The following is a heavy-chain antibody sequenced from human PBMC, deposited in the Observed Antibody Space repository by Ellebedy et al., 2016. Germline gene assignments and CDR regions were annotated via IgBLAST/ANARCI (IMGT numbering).Heavy chain of an antibody. Sequence: SETLSLTCTVSGGSISNYYWSWIRQPPGKGLEWIGYIHYSGSTKNNASLKSRVTISVDTSKNQFSLKLSSVTAADAAVYYCASFDYFGSGSFYYWGQGTLVTVSS. CDR3: ASFDYFGSGSFYY. CDR1: GGSISNYY. CDR2: IHYSGST. V-gene: IGHV4-59*01. D-gene: IGHD3-10*01. J-gene: IGHJ4*02.